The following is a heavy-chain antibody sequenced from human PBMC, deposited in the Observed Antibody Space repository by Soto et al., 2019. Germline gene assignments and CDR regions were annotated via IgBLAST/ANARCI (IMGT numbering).Heavy chain of an antibody. Sequence: TLSLTCAVSGGSIVSGGFSWSLLLQPPGKGLEWVGYVYHTGTTYYSPSLRGRVTISVDKSKNVFSLQLTSGSDADTAVYLGAGATGGARYFDSWGHGTLVTVSS. D-gene: IGHD4-17*01. CDR2: VYHTGTT. J-gene: IGHJ4*01. CDR1: GGSIVSGGFS. V-gene: IGHV4-30-2*01. CDR3: AGATGGARYFDS.